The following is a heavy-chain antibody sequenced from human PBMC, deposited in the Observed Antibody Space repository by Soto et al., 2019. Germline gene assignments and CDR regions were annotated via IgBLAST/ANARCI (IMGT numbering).Heavy chain of an antibody. CDR2: IYPGDSDT. D-gene: IGHD3-22*01. CDR3: ARHQYDGSGYLTLHYDMEE. CDR1: GYSFTSYW. Sequence: VESLKVSCKGSGYSFTSYWIGSVRQMPEKGLEWMRSIYPGDSDTRYSSSFQGQLTISTDKYISAAYLPRSSLNASDTAMYYCARHQYDGSGYLTLHYDMEEWCQGTTVAASS. V-gene: IGHV5-51*01. J-gene: IGHJ6*01.